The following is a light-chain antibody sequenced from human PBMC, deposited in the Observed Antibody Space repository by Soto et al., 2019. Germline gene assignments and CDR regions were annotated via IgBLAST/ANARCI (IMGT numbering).Light chain of an antibody. CDR1: QSLLLNSDGKTY. J-gene: IGKJ2*01. CDR3: MQNRQLPYT. CDR2: GVS. Sequence: IAMTQTPLSLSVTPGQPAAISCKSSQSLLLNSDGKTYVHWFLQRPGQPPQPLTFGVSTRLPGGAERFSVSGTERDFTQQIRRVEAEDVGVYFCMQNRQLPYTFGQGTKLEMK. V-gene: IGKV2D-29*01.